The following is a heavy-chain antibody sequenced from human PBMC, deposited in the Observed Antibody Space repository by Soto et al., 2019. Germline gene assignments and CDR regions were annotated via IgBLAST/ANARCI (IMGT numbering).Heavy chain of an antibody. CDR2: IIPIFGTA. J-gene: IGHJ4*02. CDR1: GGTFSSYA. Sequence: GASVNVSCKASGGTFSSYAISWVRQAPGQGLEWMGGIIPIFGTANYAQKFQGRVTITADESTSTAYMELSSLRSEDTAVYYCARGYSYGYPFDYWGQGTLVTVSS. V-gene: IGHV1-69*13. CDR3: ARGYSYGYPFDY. D-gene: IGHD5-18*01.